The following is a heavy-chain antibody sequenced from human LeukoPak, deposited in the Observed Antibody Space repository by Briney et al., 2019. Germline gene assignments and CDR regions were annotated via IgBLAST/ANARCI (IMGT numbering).Heavy chain of an antibody. V-gene: IGHV4-39*01. Sequence: PSETLSLTCSVSGGSISSSSYYWGWIRQPPGKGLEWIGNIYYSGSTYYNPSLKSRVTISVDTSKNQFSLKLSSVTAADTAVYYCTYDVDYWGQGTLVTVSS. CDR2: IYYSGST. J-gene: IGHJ4*02. D-gene: IGHD3-16*01. CDR3: TYDVDY. CDR1: GGSISSSSYY.